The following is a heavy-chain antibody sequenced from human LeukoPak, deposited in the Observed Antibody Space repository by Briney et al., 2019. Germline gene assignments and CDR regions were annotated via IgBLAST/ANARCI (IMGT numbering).Heavy chain of an antibody. CDR2: MYQSGST. D-gene: IGHD3-3*01. CDR1: GGSIRSSSYY. Sequence: SETLSLTCIVSGGSIRSSSYYWAWIRQPPGKGLEWIGSMYQSGSTYYNPSLESRVTISEDTSKKQFSLNLSTVTAADTAVYYCATASNTNYYYYMDVWGKGTTVTVSS. CDR3: ATASNTNYYYYMDV. V-gene: IGHV4-39*07. J-gene: IGHJ6*03.